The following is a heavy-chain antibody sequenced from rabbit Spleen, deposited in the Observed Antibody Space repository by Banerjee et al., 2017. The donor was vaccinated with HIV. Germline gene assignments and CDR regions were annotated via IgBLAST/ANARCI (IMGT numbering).Heavy chain of an antibody. CDR1: GFSFSGSYY. V-gene: IGHV1S45*01. J-gene: IGHJ6*01. CDR2: RYTGSSGST. Sequence: QEQLEESGGGLVQPEGSLTLTCTASGFSFSGSYYMCWVRQAPGKGLEWIACRYTGSSGSTYYASWAKGRFTISKISSTTVTLQMTRLTAADTATYFCARDTGTSFSTYGMDLWGQGTLVTVS. D-gene: IGHD8-1*01. CDR3: ARDTGTSFSTYGMDL.